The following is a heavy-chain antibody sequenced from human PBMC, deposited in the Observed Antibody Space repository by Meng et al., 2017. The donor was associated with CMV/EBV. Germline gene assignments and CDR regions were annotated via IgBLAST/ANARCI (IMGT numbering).Heavy chain of an antibody. CDR1: GYTFTGYY. CDR2: INPNSGGT. Sequence: ASVKVSCKASGYTFTGYYMHWVRQAPGQGLEWMGWINPNSGGTNYAQKFQGRVTMTRDTSISTAYMELSRLSSDDTAVYYCARFVGYCSSTSCVPKRGLGDYWGQGTLVTVSS. D-gene: IGHD2-2*01. V-gene: IGHV1-2*02. CDR3: ARFVGYCSSTSCVPKRGLGDY. J-gene: IGHJ4*02.